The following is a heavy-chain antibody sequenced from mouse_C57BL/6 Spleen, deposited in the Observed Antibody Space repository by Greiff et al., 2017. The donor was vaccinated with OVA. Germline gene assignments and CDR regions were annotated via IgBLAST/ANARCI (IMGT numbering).Heavy chain of an antibody. J-gene: IGHJ4*01. CDR2: INYDGSST. Sequence: EVMLVESEGGLVQPGRSMKLSCTASGFTFSDYYMAWVRQVPEKGLEWVANINYDGSSTYYLDSLKSRFIISRDNAKNILYLQMSSLKSEDTATYYCARANWDYAMDYWGQGTSVTVSS. D-gene: IGHD4-1*02. CDR1: GFTFSDYY. V-gene: IGHV5-16*01. CDR3: ARANWDYAMDY.